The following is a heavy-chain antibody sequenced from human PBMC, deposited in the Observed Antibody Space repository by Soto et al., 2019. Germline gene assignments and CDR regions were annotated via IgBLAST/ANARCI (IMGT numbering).Heavy chain of an antibody. CDR3: ASHGYSSGWGGFDY. D-gene: IGHD6-19*01. CDR1: GGSISSYY. CDR2: IYYSGST. V-gene: IGHV4-59*08. J-gene: IGHJ4*02. Sequence: QVQLQESGPGLVKPSETLSLTCTVSGGSISSYYWSWIRQPPGKGLEWIGYIYYSGSTNYNPSLKSRVTISVDTSKNQFSLKLSSVTAADTAVYYCASHGYSSGWGGFDYWGQGTLVTVSS.